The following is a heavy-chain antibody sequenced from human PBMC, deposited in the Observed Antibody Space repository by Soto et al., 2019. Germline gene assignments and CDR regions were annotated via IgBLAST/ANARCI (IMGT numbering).Heavy chain of an antibody. CDR2: ISYDGSNK. V-gene: IGHV3-30-3*01. D-gene: IGHD3-3*01. J-gene: IGHJ3*02. Sequence: QVQLVESGGGVAQPGRSLRLSCAASGFTFSSYAMHWVRQAPGKGLEWVAVISYDGSNKYYADSVKGRFTISRDNSNNRLYLQMNGLRAEDTAVYYCAREYYDFWSGHGAFDIWGQGTMVTVSS. CDR1: GFTFSSYA. CDR3: AREYYDFWSGHGAFDI.